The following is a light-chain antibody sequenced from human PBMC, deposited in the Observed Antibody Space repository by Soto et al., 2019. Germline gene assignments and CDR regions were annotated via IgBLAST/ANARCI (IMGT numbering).Light chain of an antibody. Sequence: DVQMTQSPSSVSASVGDRVTLTCRASQSVSDYLNWYLQKPGKAPELLIYAASTLQSGVPSRFSGSGSATDFSLTISSLRPEDFATYFCQQSYNTPITFGQGTRLEIK. CDR3: QQSYNTPIT. J-gene: IGKJ5*01. CDR1: QSVSDY. CDR2: AAS. V-gene: IGKV1-39*01.